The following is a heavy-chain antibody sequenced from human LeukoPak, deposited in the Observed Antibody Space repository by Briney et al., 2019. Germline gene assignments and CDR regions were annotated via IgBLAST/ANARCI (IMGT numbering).Heavy chain of an antibody. CDR3: ARPVVPAANNAANYWYFDL. CDR1: GGTFSSYA. D-gene: IGHD2-2*01. Sequence: ASVKVSCKASGGTFSSYAISWVRQAPGQGLEWMGWINPNSGGTNYAQKFQGRVTMTRDTSISTAYLQWSSLKASDTAMYYCARPVVPAANNAANYWYFDLWGRGTLVTVSS. V-gene: IGHV1-2*02. J-gene: IGHJ2*01. CDR2: INPNSGGT.